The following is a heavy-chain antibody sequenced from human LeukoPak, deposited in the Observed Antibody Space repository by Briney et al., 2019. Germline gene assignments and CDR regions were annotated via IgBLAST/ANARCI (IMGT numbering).Heavy chain of an antibody. CDR2: ISPRGDIT. D-gene: IGHD3-10*01. J-gene: IGHJ4*02. CDR1: GFTFSSHG. Sequence: PGGSLRLSCAASGFTFSSHGMNWVRQAPGKGLEWVSGISPRGDITYYADSVKGRFTVSRDNFKNTLYLEVISLTAGDTAVYYCAKDDAWLQFGEWSQGTLVTVSS. CDR3: AKDDAWLQFGE. V-gene: IGHV3-23*01.